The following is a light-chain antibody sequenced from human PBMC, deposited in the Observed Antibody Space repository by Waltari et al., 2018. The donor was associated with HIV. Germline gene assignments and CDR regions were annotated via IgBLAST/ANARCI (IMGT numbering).Light chain of an antibody. CDR1: SSDVGRYKF. J-gene: IGLJ3*02. CDR2: EGT. Sequence: QSALTQPASVSGSPGQSITIPCTGTSSDVGRYKFVSWYQQHPGKAPKFMIYEGTKRPSGVSNRFSGSKSGNTASLTISGLQAEDEADYHCCSYAGNNTLVFGGGTKLTVI. CDR3: CSYAGNNTLV. V-gene: IGLV2-23*01.